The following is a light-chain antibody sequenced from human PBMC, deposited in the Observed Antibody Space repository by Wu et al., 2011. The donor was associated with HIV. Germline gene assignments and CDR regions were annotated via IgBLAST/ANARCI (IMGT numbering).Light chain of an antibody. J-gene: IGKJ4*01. Sequence: EIVMTQSPATLSVSPGERATLSCRASQSVSNYLAWYQHKPGQTPRLLIYDASNRATGIPARFSGGGSGTDFTLTISSLEPEDFAVYYCQQRKSWGTFGGGTERWRSN. CDR3: QQRKSWGT. V-gene: IGKV3-11*01. CDR1: QSVSNY. CDR2: DAS.